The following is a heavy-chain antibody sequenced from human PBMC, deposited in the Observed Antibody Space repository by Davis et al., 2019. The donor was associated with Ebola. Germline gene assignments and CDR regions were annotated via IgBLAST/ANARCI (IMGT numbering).Heavy chain of an antibody. CDR3: AREGYYDSSGYYPY. CDR2: IIPIFGTA. Sequence: SVKVSCKASGGTFSSYAISWVRQAPGQGLEWMGGIIPIFGTANYAQKFQGRVTITADESTSTAYMELSSLRSEDTAVYYCAREGYYDSSGYYPYWGQGTLVIVSS. CDR1: GGTFSSYA. D-gene: IGHD3-22*01. V-gene: IGHV1-69*13. J-gene: IGHJ4*02.